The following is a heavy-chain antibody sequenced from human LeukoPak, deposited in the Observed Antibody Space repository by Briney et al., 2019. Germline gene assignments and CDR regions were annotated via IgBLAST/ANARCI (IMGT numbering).Heavy chain of an antibody. CDR3: ARGIVVVPAAIGVLNLWFDP. Sequence: SETLSLTCTVSGGSISSGGYYWSWIRQHPGKGLEWIGYIYYSGSTYHNPSLKSRVTISVDTSKNQFSLKLSSVTAADTAVYYCARGIVVVPAAIGVLNLWFDPWGQGTLVTVSS. V-gene: IGHV4-31*03. J-gene: IGHJ5*02. CDR1: GGSISSGGYY. D-gene: IGHD2-2*02. CDR2: IYYSGST.